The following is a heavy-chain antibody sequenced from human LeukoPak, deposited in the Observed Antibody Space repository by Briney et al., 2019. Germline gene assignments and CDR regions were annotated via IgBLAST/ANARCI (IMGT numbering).Heavy chain of an antibody. CDR1: GFTFSGSA. V-gene: IGHV3-73*01. CDR2: IRSKANSYAT. J-gene: IGHJ4*02. Sequence: GGSLRLSCAASGFTFSGSAMHWVRQASGKGLEWVGRIRSKANSYATAYAASVKGRFTISRDDSKNTAYLQMNSLKTEDTAVYYCTRHAPTTVTTYYFDYWGQGTLVTVSP. D-gene: IGHD4-17*01. CDR3: TRHAPTTVTTYYFDY.